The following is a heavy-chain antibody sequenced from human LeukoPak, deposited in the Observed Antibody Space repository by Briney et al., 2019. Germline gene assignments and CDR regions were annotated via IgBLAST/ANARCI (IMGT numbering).Heavy chain of an antibody. D-gene: IGHD2-2*01. V-gene: IGHV3-7*01. Sequence: GGSLRLSCAASGFTFDDYAMHWVRQAPGKGLEWVANIKQDGSEKNYVDSVKGRFTISRDNAKNSLHLQMNSLRAEDTAVYYCARPRYCTSTNCYCDYWGQGTLVTVSS. CDR2: IKQDGSEK. CDR1: GFTFDDYA. J-gene: IGHJ4*02. CDR3: ARPRYCTSTNCYCDY.